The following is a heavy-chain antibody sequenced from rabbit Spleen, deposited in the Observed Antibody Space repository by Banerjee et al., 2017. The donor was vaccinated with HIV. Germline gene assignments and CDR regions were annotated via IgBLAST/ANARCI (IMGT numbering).Heavy chain of an antibody. Sequence: QQLEESGGDLVKPGASLTLTCKASGFSFSNGYDMCWVRQPPGKGLEWIGYIDPLFGSTYYANWVNGRFSISRENAQNTVFLQMTSLTAADTTTYFCTRDGAGGSYFALWGQGTLVTVS. V-gene: IGHV1S40*01. CDR3: TRDGAGGSYFAL. J-gene: IGHJ4*01. D-gene: IGHD8-1*01. CDR1: GFSFSNGYD. CDR2: IDPLFGST.